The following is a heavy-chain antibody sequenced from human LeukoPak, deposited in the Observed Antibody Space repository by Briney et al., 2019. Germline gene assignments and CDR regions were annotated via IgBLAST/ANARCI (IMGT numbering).Heavy chain of an antibody. CDR1: GFNFGANS. CDR2: VNGDGYS. V-gene: IGHV3-43*02. D-gene: IGHD2-15*01. Sequence: PGGSLRLSCAASGFNFGANSMHWARQVPGKGLEWVSLVNGDGYSYYAVSVNGRFTVSRDNSKNSLYLQMSSLRPEDTALYYCAKDIGGGLLEYWGQGTLVTVSS. J-gene: IGHJ4*02. CDR3: AKDIGGGLLEY.